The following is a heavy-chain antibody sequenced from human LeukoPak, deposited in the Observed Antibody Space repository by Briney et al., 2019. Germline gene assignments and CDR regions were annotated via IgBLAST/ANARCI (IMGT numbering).Heavy chain of an antibody. Sequence: GGSLRLSCAASGFTFSNAWMSWVRQAPGKGLEWVGRIKSKTAGGTTDYAAPVKGRFTISRDDSKNTLYLQMNSLKTEDTAVYYCTTDPNAYYDFWSGYSRFDPWGQGTLVTVSS. CDR3: TTDPNAYYDFWSGYSRFDP. J-gene: IGHJ5*02. D-gene: IGHD3-3*01. V-gene: IGHV3-15*01. CDR1: GFTFSNAW. CDR2: IKSKTAGGTT.